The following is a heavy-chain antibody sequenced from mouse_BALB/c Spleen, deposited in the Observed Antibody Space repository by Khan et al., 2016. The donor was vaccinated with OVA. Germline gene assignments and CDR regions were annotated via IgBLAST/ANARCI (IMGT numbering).Heavy chain of an antibody. D-gene: IGHD1-1*01. CDR1: GYSFTTYY. Sequence: VQLQQSGPELMKPGASVKISCKASGYSFTTYYIHWVKQSHGKTLEWIGYIDPFIGGTTYNQKFEGKATLTVDKSSSTAYMHLSSLTSEDSAVYYCARHGSTSWFAYWGQGTLVTVSA. CDR2: IDPFIGGT. CDR3: ARHGSTSWFAY. V-gene: IGHV1S135*01. J-gene: IGHJ3*01.